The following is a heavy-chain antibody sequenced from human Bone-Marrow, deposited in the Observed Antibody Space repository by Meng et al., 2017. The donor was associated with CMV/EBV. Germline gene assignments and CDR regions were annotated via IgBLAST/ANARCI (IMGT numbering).Heavy chain of an antibody. D-gene: IGHD4/OR15-4a*01. CDR3: ATSYGATYPFDY. J-gene: IGHJ4*02. CDR1: GGSISSYY. Sequence: SEPLSLTCTVSGGSISSYYWSWIRQPPGKGLEWIGYIYYSGSTNYNLSLKRRVTISVDTSKNQFSLKLSSVTAADAAVYYCATSYGATYPFDYWGQGTLVTVSS. V-gene: IGHV4-59*08. CDR2: IYYSGST.